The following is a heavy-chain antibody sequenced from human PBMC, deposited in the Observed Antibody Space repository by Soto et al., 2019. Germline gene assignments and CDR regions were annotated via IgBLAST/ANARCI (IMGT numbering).Heavy chain of an antibody. CDR3: ARVRYSYGYQHYYGMDV. V-gene: IGHV4-31*03. J-gene: IGHJ6*02. Sequence: QVQLQESGPGLVKPSQTLSLTCTVSGGSISSGGYYWSWIRQHPGKGLEWIGYIYYSGSTYYNPSLTRRVTISVDTSKTQFSLKLSSVTAADTAVYYCARVRYSYGYQHYYGMDVWGQGTTVTVSS. D-gene: IGHD5-18*01. CDR2: IYYSGST. CDR1: GGSISSGGYY.